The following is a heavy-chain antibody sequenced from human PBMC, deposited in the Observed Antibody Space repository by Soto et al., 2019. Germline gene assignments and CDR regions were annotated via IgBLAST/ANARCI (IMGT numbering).Heavy chain of an antibody. D-gene: IGHD1-7*01. CDR2: IYTDGSRA. CDR1: GFTFSSHW. V-gene: IGHV3-74*01. CDR3: ARGAQNYYYFDY. J-gene: IGHJ4*02. Sequence: EVQLVESGGGLVQPGGSLRLSCGASGFTFSSHWMHWVRQAPGKGLVWVSRIYTDGSRADYADSVKGRFTISRDNAKNTVYLQVNSLGAEDTAVYYCARGAQNYYYFDYWGQGTLVTVSS.